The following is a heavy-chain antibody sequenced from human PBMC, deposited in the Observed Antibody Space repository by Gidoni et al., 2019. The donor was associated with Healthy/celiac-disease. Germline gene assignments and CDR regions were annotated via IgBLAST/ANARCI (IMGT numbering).Heavy chain of an antibody. CDR3: ARVLDPYSSSSREGY. J-gene: IGHJ4*02. CDR1: GGTFSSYA. Sequence: QVQLVQSGAEVKKPGSSVKVSCKASGGTFSSYAISWVRQAPGQGLEWMGGINPIFGTANDAQKFQGRVTITADKSTSTAYMELSSLRAEDTAVYYCARVLDPYSSSSREGYWGQGTLVTVSS. D-gene: IGHD6-6*01. V-gene: IGHV1-69*06. CDR2: INPIFGTA.